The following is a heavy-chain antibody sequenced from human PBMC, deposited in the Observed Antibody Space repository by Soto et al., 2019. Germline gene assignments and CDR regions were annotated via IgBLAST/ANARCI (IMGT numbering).Heavy chain of an antibody. J-gene: IGHJ4*02. CDR3: ARRHCSNGVCYTGFDY. CDR1: GYSFTNYW. V-gene: IGHV5-51*01. D-gene: IGHD2-8*01. Sequence: GESLKISCKGSGYSFTNYWIGWVRRMPGKGLEWMGLIYPGDSDTRYSPSFQGQVTLSADKSISTAYLQWASLKASDTAMYYCARRHCSNGVCYTGFDYWGQGTLVTVSS. CDR2: IYPGDSDT.